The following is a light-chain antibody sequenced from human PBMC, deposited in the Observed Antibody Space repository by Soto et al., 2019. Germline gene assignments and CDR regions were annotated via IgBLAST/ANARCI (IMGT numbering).Light chain of an antibody. CDR2: GAS. CDR3: QHRSDWLYT. V-gene: IGKV3D-20*02. CDR1: QSVTSSH. Sequence: EIVLTQTPGTLSLSPGERATLSCRASQSVTSSHLAWYQQKPGQAPRLLIYGASTRATGIPDRFSGSGSDTDFSLTISSLEPEDFAVYYCQHRSDWLYTFGQGTKLEIK. J-gene: IGKJ2*01.